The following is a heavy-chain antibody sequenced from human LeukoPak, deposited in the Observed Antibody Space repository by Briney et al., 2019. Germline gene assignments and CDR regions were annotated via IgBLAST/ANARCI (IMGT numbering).Heavy chain of an antibody. CDR2: IYYSGST. J-gene: IGHJ6*03. Sequence: SETLSLTCTVSGGSISSYYWSWIRQPPGKGLEWIGYIYYSGSTNYNPSLKSRVTISVDTSKNQFSLKLSSVTAADTAVYYCARTPGLILMFGYYMDVWGKGTTVTVSS. V-gene: IGHV4-59*12. D-gene: IGHD3-10*02. CDR3: ARTPGLILMFGYYMDV. CDR1: GGSISSYY.